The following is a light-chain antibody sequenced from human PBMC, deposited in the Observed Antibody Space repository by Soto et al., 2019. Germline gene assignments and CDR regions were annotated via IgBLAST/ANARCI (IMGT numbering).Light chain of an antibody. CDR2: DTS. CDR1: TGPVTGGHY. J-gene: IGLJ1*01. V-gene: IGLV7-46*01. CDR3: LLTYSGASYV. Sequence: QAVLTQEPSLTVSPGGTVTLTCGSSTGPVTGGHYPYWIQQKPGQAPRTLIYDTSNKHSWTPARFSGSLLGGKAALTLSGAQPEDEAEYYCLLTYSGASYVFGTGTKLTVL.